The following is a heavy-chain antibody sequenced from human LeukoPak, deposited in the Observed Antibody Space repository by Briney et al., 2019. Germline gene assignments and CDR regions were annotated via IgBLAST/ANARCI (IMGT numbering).Heavy chain of an antibody. Sequence: SVKVSCKAFGGTFSSYAINWVRQAPGQGLEWMGRIIPIFGITKYAQKFQGRVTITADKSTSTVYMELSSLRSEDTAVYYCARDREEMPTQWEAFDFWGQGTMVTVSS. V-gene: IGHV1-69*04. CDR1: GGTFSSYA. D-gene: IGHD5-24*01. CDR3: ARDREEMPTQWEAFDF. CDR2: IIPIFGIT. J-gene: IGHJ3*01.